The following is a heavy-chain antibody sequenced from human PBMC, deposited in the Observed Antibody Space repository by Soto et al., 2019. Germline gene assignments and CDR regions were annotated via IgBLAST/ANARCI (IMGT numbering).Heavy chain of an antibody. J-gene: IGHJ6*02. CDR1: GFTFSSYA. CDR3: AKDYYDSSGYYYYYYGMDV. Sequence: SGGSLRLSCAASGFTFSSYAMSWVRQAPGKGLEWVSAISGSGGSTYYADSVKGRFTISRDNSKNTLYPQMNSLRAEDTAVYYCAKDYYDSSGYYYYYYGMDVWGQGTTVTVSS. V-gene: IGHV3-23*01. CDR2: ISGSGGST. D-gene: IGHD3-22*01.